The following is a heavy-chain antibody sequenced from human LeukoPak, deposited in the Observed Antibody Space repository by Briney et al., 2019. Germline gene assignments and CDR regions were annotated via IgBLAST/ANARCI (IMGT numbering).Heavy chain of an antibody. J-gene: IGHJ4*02. Sequence: ASVKVSSKASGYTFTSYGISWVRQAPGQGLEWMGWISAYNGHTNYAQKLQGRVTMTTDTSTSTAYMELRSLGSDDTAVYFCARDKDLGAVAGTFDYWGQGTLVTVSS. CDR2: ISAYNGHT. CDR1: GYTFTSYG. CDR3: ARDKDLGAVAGTFDY. V-gene: IGHV1-18*01. D-gene: IGHD6-19*01.